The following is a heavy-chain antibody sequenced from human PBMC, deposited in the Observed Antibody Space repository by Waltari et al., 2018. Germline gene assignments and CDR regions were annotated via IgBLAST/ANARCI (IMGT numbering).Heavy chain of an antibody. J-gene: IGHJ4*02. Sequence: EVQLVQSGAEVKKPGESLKISCKGSGYSFTSYWIGWVRQMPGKGLEWMGSIYPGDSGARDSPSFQVQVTIAADKSISTAYLQWSSLKASDTAMYYCARRAMAERAHFDYWGQGTLVTVSS. CDR1: GYSFTSYW. CDR2: IYPGDSGA. CDR3: ARRAMAERAHFDY. V-gene: IGHV5-51*01. D-gene: IGHD5-18*01.